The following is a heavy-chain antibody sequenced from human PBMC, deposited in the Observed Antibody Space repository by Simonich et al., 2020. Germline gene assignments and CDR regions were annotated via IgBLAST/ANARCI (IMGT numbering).Heavy chain of an antibody. CDR1: GYTFTKYG. D-gene: IGHD1-1*01. CDR2: IEANKGNT. CDR3: ARSTTGTTAFDI. Sequence: QVQLVQSGAEVKKPGASVQVSCKASGYTFTKYGISWVRQAPGHGLEWMGLIEANKGNTNYAQKPPGRVTMTTDTSTSTAYMELRSLRSDDTAVYYCARSTTGTTAFDIWGQGTMVTVSS. J-gene: IGHJ3*02. V-gene: IGHV1-18*01.